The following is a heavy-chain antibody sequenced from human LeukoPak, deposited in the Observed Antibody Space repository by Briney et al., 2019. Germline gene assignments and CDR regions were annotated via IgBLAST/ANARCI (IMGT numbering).Heavy chain of an antibody. CDR3: ARGGFPAAS. J-gene: IGHJ4*02. CDR2: MNPNSGNT. Sequence: ASVKVSCKASGYTFTSYEINWLRQATGQGLEWMGWMNPNSGNTGHAQKFQGRVTMTRNTSIRTAYMELSSLRSDDTAVYYCARGGFPAASWGQGTLVTVSS. CDR1: GYTFTSYE. D-gene: IGHD2-2*01. V-gene: IGHV1-8*01.